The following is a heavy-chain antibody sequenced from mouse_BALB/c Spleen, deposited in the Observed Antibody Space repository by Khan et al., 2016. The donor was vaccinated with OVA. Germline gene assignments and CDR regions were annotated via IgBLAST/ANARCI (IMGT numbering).Heavy chain of an antibody. CDR2: IWSDGST. D-gene: IGHD2-10*01. Sequence: VQLKQSGPGLAAPSQSLSITCTISGFSLTNYGVHWFRRPPGKGLEWLVVIWSDGSTNYNSVLKSRLTITKDNSQSQVFLKMNSLQTDDTAIYFCARQPYYHYNIMDYWGQGTSVTVSS. V-gene: IGHV2-6-1*01. CDR1: GFSLTNYG. CDR3: ARQPYYHYNIMDY. J-gene: IGHJ4*01.